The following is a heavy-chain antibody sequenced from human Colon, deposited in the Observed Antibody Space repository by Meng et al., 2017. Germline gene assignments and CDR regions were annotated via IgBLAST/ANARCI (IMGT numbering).Heavy chain of an antibody. CDR3: ATHLGYCRGGSCRPHWFDP. J-gene: IGHJ5*02. D-gene: IGHD2-15*01. Sequence: GSLRLSCTVSGGSISSRSYYWGWLRQPPGKGLEWMGSIYYSGSTYYNMSLKSRVTISVDTSKDQFFLKLNSVTAADTAVYYCATHLGYCRGGSCRPHWFDPWGQGTLVTVSS. V-gene: IGHV4-39*07. CDR2: IYYSGST. CDR1: GGSISSRSYY.